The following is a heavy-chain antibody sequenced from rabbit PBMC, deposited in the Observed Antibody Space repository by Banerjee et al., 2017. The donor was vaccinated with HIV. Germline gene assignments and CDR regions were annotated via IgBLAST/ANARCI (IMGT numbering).Heavy chain of an antibody. CDR3: ARDFADDSYYYGLDL. J-gene: IGHJ6*01. D-gene: IGHD5-1*01. V-gene: IGHV1S40*01. CDR2: IYTGTSGST. Sequence: WVRQAPEKGLELIACIYTGTSGSTNYASWAKGRFTISKTSSTTVTLQMTSLTAADTATYFCARDFADDSYYYGLDLWGQGTLVPS.